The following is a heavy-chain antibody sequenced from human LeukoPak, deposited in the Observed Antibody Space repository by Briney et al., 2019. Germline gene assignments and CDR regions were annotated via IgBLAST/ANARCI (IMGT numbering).Heavy chain of an antibody. CDR2: IYTSGST. CDR3: ARDRKVVKQWLVDAFDI. D-gene: IGHD6-19*01. CDR1: GGSISSGSYY. J-gene: IGHJ3*02. V-gene: IGHV4-61*02. Sequence: SETLSLTCTVSGGSISSGSYYWSWIRQPAGKGLEWIGRIYTSGSTNYNPSLKSRVTISVDTSKNQFSLKLSSVTAADTAVYYCARDRKVVKQWLVDAFDIWGRGTMVTVSS.